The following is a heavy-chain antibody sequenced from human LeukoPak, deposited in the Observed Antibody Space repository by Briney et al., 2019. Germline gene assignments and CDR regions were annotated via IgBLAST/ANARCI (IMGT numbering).Heavy chain of an antibody. J-gene: IGHJ6*03. V-gene: IGHV1-18*01. CDR1: GYTFTSYG. CDR2: ISAYNGNT. CDR3: ARGLAVADYYYYYYMDV. D-gene: IGHD6-19*01. Sequence: ASVKVSCKASGYTFTSYGISWVRQAPGQGLEWMGWISAYNGNTNYAQKLQGRVTMTTDTSTSTAYMELRSLRSDDTAVYYCARGLAVADYYYYYYMDVWGKGTTVTVSS.